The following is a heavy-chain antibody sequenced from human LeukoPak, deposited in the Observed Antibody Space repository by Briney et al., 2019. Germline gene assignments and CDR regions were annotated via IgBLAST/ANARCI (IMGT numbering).Heavy chain of an antibody. Sequence: SETLSLTCTVSGGSLSSCRYYWSWIRQPTGKGLEWIGRIYTSGSTNYSPFLKSRVSISLDTSKNQFSLILSSVAAADAAVYYCARDSHISGWTYFDSWGQGTLVTVSS. CDR2: IYTSGST. V-gene: IGHV4-61*02. D-gene: IGHD6-19*01. J-gene: IGHJ4*02. CDR3: ARDSHISGWTYFDS. CDR1: GGSLSSCRYY.